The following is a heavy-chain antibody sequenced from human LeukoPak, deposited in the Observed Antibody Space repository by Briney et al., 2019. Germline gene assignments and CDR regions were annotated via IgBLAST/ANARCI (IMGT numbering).Heavy chain of an antibody. J-gene: IGHJ4*02. Sequence: GRSLRLSCAASGFALSDHYMSWIRQAPGKGLEWVASISSGDNFIFYGDSVKGRFTIPRDNAKNSVFLQMNSLRVEDTAVYYCARGRDYFDHWGQGTLVTASS. CDR3: ARGRDYFDH. V-gene: IGHV3-11*01. CDR1: GFALSDHY. CDR2: ISSGDNFI.